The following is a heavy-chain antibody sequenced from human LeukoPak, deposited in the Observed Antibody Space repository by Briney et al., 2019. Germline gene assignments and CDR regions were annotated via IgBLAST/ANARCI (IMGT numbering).Heavy chain of an antibody. V-gene: IGHV4-59*01. CDR3: ARSVQQLVHAFDI. J-gene: IGHJ3*02. CDR1: GGSFNTYY. CDR2: IYYSGST. Sequence: SETLSLTCTVSGGSFNTYYWSWIRQPPGKGLEWLGYIYYSGSTNYNPSLKSRVTISVDTSKNQFSLKLSSVTAADTAVYHCARSVQQLVHAFDIWGQGTMVTVSS. D-gene: IGHD6-13*01.